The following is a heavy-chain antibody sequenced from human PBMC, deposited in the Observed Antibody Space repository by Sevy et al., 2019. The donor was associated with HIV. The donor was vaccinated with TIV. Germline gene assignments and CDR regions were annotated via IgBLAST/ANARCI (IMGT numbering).Heavy chain of an antibody. V-gene: IGHV3-21*01. J-gene: IGHJ4*02. CDR2: ISSSSSYI. Sequence: GGSLRLSCAASGFTFSSYSMNWVRHAPGKGLEWVSSISSSSSYIYYADSVKGRFTISRDNAKNSLYLQMNSLRAEDTAVYYCARVAGGGSGSYYFDYWGQGTLVTVSS. D-gene: IGHD3-10*01. CDR1: GFTFSSYS. CDR3: ARVAGGGSGSYYFDY.